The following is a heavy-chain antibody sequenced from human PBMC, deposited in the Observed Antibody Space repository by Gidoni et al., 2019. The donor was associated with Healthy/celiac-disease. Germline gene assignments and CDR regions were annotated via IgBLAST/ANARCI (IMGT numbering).Heavy chain of an antibody. D-gene: IGHD2-21*01. CDR2: INSDGSST. J-gene: IGHJ3*02. CDR1: GFTFSSYW. CDR3: TRAPHITRGAFDI. V-gene: IGHV3-74*01. Sequence: VQPGGSLRLSCSASGFTFSSYWMHWVSQAQGKGLVWVSRINSDGSSTSYADSVKCRFTISRDNAKNTLYLQMNSLRAEDTAVYYCTRAPHITRGAFDIWGQGTMVTVSS.